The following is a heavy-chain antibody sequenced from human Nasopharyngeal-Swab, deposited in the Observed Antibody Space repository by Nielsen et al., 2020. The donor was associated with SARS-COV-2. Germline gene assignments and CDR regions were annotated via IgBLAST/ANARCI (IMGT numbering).Heavy chain of an antibody. V-gene: IGHV3-11*03. CDR1: GFSFSDYY. D-gene: IGHD5-12*01. CDR3: PSQRGGSGYDR. Sequence: GGSLRLSCAASGFSFSDYYMSWIRQAPGKGPEWVAYISSTSSHTNYADSVKGRFTISRDNAKNSLYLQMDSLRAEDTAVYYCPSQRGGSGYDRWGQGTLVTVSS. J-gene: IGHJ4*02. CDR2: ISSTSSHT.